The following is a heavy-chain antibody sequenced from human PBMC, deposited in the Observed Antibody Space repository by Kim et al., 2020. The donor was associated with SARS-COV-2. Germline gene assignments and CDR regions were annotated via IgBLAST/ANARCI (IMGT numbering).Heavy chain of an antibody. D-gene: IGHD3-16*01. J-gene: IGHJ4*02. V-gene: IGHV1-3*01. CDR3: TRAPQGEF. CDR2: INPATGDT. CDR1: GYIFTTYP. Sequence: ASVKVSCKASGYIFTTYPIHWVRQAPGQRLEWMGWINPATGDTKYSQNFQGRVTVTTDTSANTAYMELSSLTSGDTALYYCTRAPQGEFGGQETRVTVSS.